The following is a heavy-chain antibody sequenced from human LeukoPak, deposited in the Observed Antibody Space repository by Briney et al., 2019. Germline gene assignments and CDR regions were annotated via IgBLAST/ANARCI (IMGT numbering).Heavy chain of an antibody. CDR1: GGTFSSYA. CDR3: ARGGSRYDILTGYAMDV. V-gene: IGHV1-69*05. J-gene: IGHJ6*03. D-gene: IGHD3-9*01. CDR2: IIPIFGTA. Sequence: SVKVSCKASGGTFSSYAISWVRQAPGQGLEWMGGIIPIFGTANYAQKFQGRVTMTRDTSTSTVYMELSSLRSEDTAVYYCARGGSRYDILTGYAMDVWGKGTTVTISS.